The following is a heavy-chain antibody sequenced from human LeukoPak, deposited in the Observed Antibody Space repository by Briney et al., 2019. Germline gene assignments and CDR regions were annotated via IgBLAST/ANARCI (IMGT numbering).Heavy chain of an antibody. Sequence: ASVKVSCKASGYTFTSYGISWVRQAPGQGLEWMGWISAYNGNTNYAQKLQGRVTMTTDTSTSTAYMELRSLRSDDTAVYYCARDVVVPAAIPVKKQNWFDPWGQGTLVTVSS. CDR1: GYTFTSYG. CDR2: ISAYNGNT. J-gene: IGHJ5*02. V-gene: IGHV1-18*01. CDR3: ARDVVVPAAIPVKKQNWFDP. D-gene: IGHD2-2*02.